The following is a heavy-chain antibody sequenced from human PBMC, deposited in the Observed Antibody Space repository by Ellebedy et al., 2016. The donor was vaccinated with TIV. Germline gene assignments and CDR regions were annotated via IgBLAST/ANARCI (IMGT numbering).Heavy chain of an antibody. CDR3: ARQSSSWYVPNNWFDP. J-gene: IGHJ5*02. CDR1: GDSIISKSFY. Sequence: MPSETLSLTCTVSGDSIISKSFYWGWIRQPPGKGLAWVGSIYSNGRTYYNPSLKSRVTIYVDTSTNQFSRRLSSVTAADTAVYYCARQSSSWYVPNNWFDPWGQGTLVTVSS. V-gene: IGHV4-39*01. D-gene: IGHD6-13*01. CDR2: IYSNGRT.